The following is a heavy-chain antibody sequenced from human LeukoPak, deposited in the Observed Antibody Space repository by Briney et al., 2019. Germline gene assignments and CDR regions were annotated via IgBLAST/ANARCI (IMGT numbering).Heavy chain of an antibody. D-gene: IGHD1-26*01. Sequence: ASVKVSCKASGGTLSTYTISWVRQAPGQGLEWMGRIIPIHDVTNYAQKFQGRVTITADKSTSTAYMELSSLRSEDTAVYYCARAFGGGYSFDNWGQGTLVTVSS. CDR1: GGTLSTYT. CDR3: ARAFGGGYSFDN. J-gene: IGHJ5*02. V-gene: IGHV1-69*02. CDR2: IIPIHDVT.